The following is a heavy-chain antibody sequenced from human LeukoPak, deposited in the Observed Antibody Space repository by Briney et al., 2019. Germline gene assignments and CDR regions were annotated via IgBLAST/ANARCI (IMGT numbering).Heavy chain of an antibody. CDR3: AKRYSSHRGGDAFDI. Sequence: PGGSLRLSCAASGFTLSSYAMSWVRQAPGKGLEWVSAISGSGGSTYYADSVKGRFTISRDNSKNTLYLQMNSLRAEDTAVYYCAKRYSSHRGGDAFDIWGQGTMVTVSS. V-gene: IGHV3-23*01. D-gene: IGHD6-13*01. CDR2: ISGSGGST. J-gene: IGHJ3*02. CDR1: GFTLSSYA.